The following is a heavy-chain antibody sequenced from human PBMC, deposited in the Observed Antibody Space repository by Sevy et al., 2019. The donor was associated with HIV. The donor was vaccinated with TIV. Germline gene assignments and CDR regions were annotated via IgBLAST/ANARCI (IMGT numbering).Heavy chain of an antibody. Sequence: KQSQTLSLTCAISGDSVSSSSSTWTWIRQSPSRGFEWLGRTYYRSKWYNDYAVSMKGRITINPDTSKNQFSLQLNSVTPKDTALYYCARGYAGMDVWGQGTTVTVSS. CDR1: GDSVSSSSST. D-gene: IGHD5-12*01. CDR2: TYYRSKWYN. CDR3: ARGYAGMDV. V-gene: IGHV6-1*01. J-gene: IGHJ6*02.